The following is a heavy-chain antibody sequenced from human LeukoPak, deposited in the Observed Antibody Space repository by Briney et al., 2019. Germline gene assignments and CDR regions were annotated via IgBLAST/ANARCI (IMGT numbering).Heavy chain of an antibody. V-gene: IGHV3-30-3*01. D-gene: IGHD4-17*01. Sequence: PGRSLRLPCAASGFTFSNYAMHWVRQAPGKGLEWVAVVSYDGTNKYYADSVKGRFTISRDNSKNTLYLQMNSLRAEDTAVYYCARESYGDYYFDYWGRGTLVTVSS. CDR3: ARESYGDYYFDY. J-gene: IGHJ4*02. CDR1: GFTFSNYA. CDR2: VSYDGTNK.